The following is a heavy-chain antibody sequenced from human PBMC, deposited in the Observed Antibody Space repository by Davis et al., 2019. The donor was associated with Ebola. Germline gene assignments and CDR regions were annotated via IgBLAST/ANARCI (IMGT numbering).Heavy chain of an antibody. J-gene: IGHJ5*02. D-gene: IGHD3-22*01. CDR3: ARDGRSGYSNWFDP. V-gene: IGHV4-34*01. CDR1: GGSFSGYY. Sequence: SQTLSLTCSVYGGSFSGYYCSWIRQPPGKGLEWIGEINHSGRTNYNPSLKSRVTISVDTSKNQFSLKMSSVTAAGTAVYYCARDGRSGYSNWFDPWGQGTLVTVSS. CDR2: INHSGRT.